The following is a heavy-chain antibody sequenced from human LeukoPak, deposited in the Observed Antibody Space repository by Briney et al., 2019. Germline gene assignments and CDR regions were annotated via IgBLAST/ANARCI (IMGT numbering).Heavy chain of an antibody. D-gene: IGHD6-13*01. CDR2: IYHSGTT. CDR1: GGSINSYY. Sequence: PSETLSLTCTVSGGSINSYYWSWIRQPPGKGLEWIGYIYHSGTTNYNPSLKSRGTISVDTSKNQFSLKLTSVTAADTAVYFCARQNPAAAGQGLDYWGRGTLVTVSS. CDR3: ARQNPAAAGQGLDY. J-gene: IGHJ4*02. V-gene: IGHV4-59*08.